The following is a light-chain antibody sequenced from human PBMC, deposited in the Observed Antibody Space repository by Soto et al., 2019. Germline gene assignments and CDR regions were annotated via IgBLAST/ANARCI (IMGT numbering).Light chain of an antibody. CDR3: QSYDSSLSGDV. Sequence: QSVLTQPPSVSGAPGQSVTISCTGSSSNIGAGYDVHWYQQLPGTAPKLLIYGNSNRPSGVPDRFSGSKSGTSASLAITGLQAEDEADYYCQSYDSSLSGDVFGTGTKLTVL. J-gene: IGLJ1*01. CDR2: GNS. CDR1: SSNIGAGYD. V-gene: IGLV1-40*01.